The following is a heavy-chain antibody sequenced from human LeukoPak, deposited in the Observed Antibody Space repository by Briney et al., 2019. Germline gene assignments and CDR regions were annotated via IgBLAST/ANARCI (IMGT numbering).Heavy chain of an antibody. Sequence: KPSETLSLTCTVSGGSISSYYWSWIRQPPGKGLEWIGYIYYSGSTNYNPSLKSRVTISVDTPKNQFSLKLSSVTAADTAVYYCARAPHQYQLLNFDYWGQGTLVTVSS. J-gene: IGHJ4*02. D-gene: IGHD2-2*01. CDR3: ARAPHQYQLLNFDY. V-gene: IGHV4-59*01. CDR1: GGSISSYY. CDR2: IYYSGST.